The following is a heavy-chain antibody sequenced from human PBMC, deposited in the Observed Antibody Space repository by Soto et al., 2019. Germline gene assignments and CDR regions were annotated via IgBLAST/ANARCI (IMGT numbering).Heavy chain of an antibody. CDR1: GFSFSGYG. CDR2: ISYDGDSK. V-gene: IGHV3-30*18. CDR3: EKGLDIVLDPGGVKPYSSYGVDV. Sequence: QVQLVESGGGVVQPGRSLKLSCAASGFSFSGYGMHWVRQAPGKGLEWVTLISYDGDSKLYADCVKGRFTLSRDNSKNMLSIPMGSLSSDDSAEYYCEKGLDIVLDPGGVKPYSSYGVDVWGHGTTVTVS. J-gene: IGHJ6*02. D-gene: IGHD2-8*01.